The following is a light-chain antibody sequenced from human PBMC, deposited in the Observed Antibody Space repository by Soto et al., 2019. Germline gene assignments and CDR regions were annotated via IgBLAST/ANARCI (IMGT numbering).Light chain of an antibody. CDR3: QQYKNWPIT. CDR2: DSS. V-gene: IGKV3-15*01. J-gene: IGKJ5*01. CDR1: QSVTSK. Sequence: EIVMTQSPGTLSVSPGERATLSCRASQSVTSKLAWYQQKPGQAPRLLIYDSSTRATRIPARFSGSGSGTEFTLTISSLQSEDFAVYSCQQYKNWPITFGQGTRLEVK.